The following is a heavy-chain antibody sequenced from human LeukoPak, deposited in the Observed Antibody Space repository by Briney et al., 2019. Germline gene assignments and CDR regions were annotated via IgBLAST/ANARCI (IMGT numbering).Heavy chain of an antibody. J-gene: IGHJ5*02. CDR2: INHSGTT. D-gene: IGHD1-1*01. V-gene: IGHV4-34*01. CDR3: ARASSFDKTTRWNPAYFGP. CDR1: GGSLSGCY. Sequence: ASETLSLTCAVHGGSLSGCYWSWIRQPPGKGLEWIGEINHSGTTNYNPSLKSRVTLSVDTSKNQVSLDLASVTAADTAVYYCARASSFDKTTRWNPAYFGPWGPGSLVTVAS.